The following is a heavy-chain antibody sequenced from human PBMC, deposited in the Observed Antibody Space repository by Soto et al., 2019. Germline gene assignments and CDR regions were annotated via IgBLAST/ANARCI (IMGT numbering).Heavy chain of an antibody. J-gene: IGHJ4*02. V-gene: IGHV5-10-1*01. CDR1: GYSFTSYW. CDR2: IDPSDSYT. CDR3: ARQIYDSDTGPNFQYYFDS. D-gene: IGHD3-22*01. Sequence: GESLKISCKGSGYSFTSYWISWVRQMPGKGLEWMGRIDPSDSYTNYSPSLQGHVTISADKSISTAYLQWSSLKASDTAMYYCARQIYDSDTGPNFQYYFDSWGQGTPVTVSS.